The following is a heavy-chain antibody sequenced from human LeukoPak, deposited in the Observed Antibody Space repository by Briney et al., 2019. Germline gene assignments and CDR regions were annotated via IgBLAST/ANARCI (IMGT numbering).Heavy chain of an antibody. CDR1: GGSISSYY. J-gene: IGHJ5*02. Sequence: SETLSLTCTVSGGSISSYYWSWIRQPPGKGLEWIGYIYYSGSTNYNPSLKSRVTISVDTSKNQFSLKLSSVTAADTAAYYCARRVTTASPPENWFDPWGQGTLVTVSS. CDR3: ARRVTTASPPENWFDP. V-gene: IGHV4-59*01. D-gene: IGHD4-11*01. CDR2: IYYSGST.